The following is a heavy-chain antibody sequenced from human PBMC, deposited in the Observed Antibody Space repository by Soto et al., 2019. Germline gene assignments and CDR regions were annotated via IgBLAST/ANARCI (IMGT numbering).Heavy chain of an antibody. J-gene: IGHJ4*02. V-gene: IGHV3-23*01. CDR2: ISDSGST. CDR1: GFSFNNYA. D-gene: IGHD2-2*01. Sequence: EVQLLESGGGLVQPGGSLRLSCAASGFSFNNYAMNWVRQAPGQGLEWVSTISDSGSTSYADSVKGRFTISRDNSTNRLYLQMKSLRAEDTAVYFCAKDVGGHYCTPTSCLYFFHSWGRGTLVTVSS. CDR3: AKDVGGHYCTPTSCLYFFHS.